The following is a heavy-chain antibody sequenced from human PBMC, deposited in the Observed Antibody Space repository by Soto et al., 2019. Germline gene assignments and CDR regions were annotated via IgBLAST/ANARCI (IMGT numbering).Heavy chain of an antibody. CDR2: IWYDGSNK. J-gene: IGHJ3*02. V-gene: IGHV3-33*01. CDR3: ARVYYYDSSGAFDI. D-gene: IGHD3-22*01. CDR1: GFTFSSYG. Sequence: QVQLVESGGGVVQPGRSLRLSCAASGFTFSSYGMHWVRQAPGKGLEWVAVIWYDGSNKYYADSVKGRFTISRDNSKNTLYLQMNSLRAEDTAVYYCARVYYYDSSGAFDIWGQGTMVTVSS.